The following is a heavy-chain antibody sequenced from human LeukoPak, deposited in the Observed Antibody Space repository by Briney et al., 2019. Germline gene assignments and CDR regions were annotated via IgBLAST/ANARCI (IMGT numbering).Heavy chain of an antibody. CDR3: ARDGGFYYTASPNSWFDP. D-gene: IGHD2-15*01. CDR1: GYSISSDYC. Sequence: SETLSLTCIVSGYSISSDYCWGWIRQAPGKGLEWIGSISHRGNPYYNPSLQSRVTMSADTPNNQFSLRLSSVTAADTAVYYCARDGGFYYTASPNSWFDPWGQGILVTVSS. V-gene: IGHV4-38-2*02. CDR2: ISHRGNP. J-gene: IGHJ5*02.